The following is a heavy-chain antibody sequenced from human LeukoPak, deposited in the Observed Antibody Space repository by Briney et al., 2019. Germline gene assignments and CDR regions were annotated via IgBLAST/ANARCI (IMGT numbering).Heavy chain of an antibody. V-gene: IGHV3-30*02. CDR1: GFTFSSYG. CDR2: IRYDGSNK. D-gene: IGHD3-10*01. CDR3: AKDGGSGSYYPYYFDY. J-gene: IGHJ4*02. Sequence: GGSLRLSCAASGFTFSSYGMHWVRQAPGKGLEWVAFIRYDGSNKYYADSVKGRFTISRDNSKNTLYLQMNSLRAEDTAVYYCAKDGGSGSYYPYYFDYWGQGTLVTVSS.